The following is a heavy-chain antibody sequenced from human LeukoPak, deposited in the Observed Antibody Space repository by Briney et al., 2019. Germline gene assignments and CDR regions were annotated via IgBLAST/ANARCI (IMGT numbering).Heavy chain of an antibody. CDR1: GASISSGSNY. CDR3: ARRKPVTMVRGVIPNNWFDP. V-gene: IGHV4-39*07. D-gene: IGHD3-10*01. J-gene: IGHJ5*02. CDR2: IYSSGST. Sequence: SETLSLTCSVSGASISSGSNYWGWIRQPPGKTLEWIGSIYSSGSTYYNPSLKSRVIIIIDTPKNQFSLKLSSVTAADTAVYYCARRKPVTMVRGVIPNNWFDPWGQGTLVTVSS.